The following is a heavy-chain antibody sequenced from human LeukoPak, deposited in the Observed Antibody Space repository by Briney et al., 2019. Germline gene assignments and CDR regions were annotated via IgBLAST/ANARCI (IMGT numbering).Heavy chain of an antibody. J-gene: IGHJ4*02. D-gene: IGHD4-23*01. CDR2: ISAYNGNT. V-gene: IGHV1-18*01. CDR3: AREDYGGNSVDY. CDR1: GYTFTSYG. Sequence: ASVKVSCKASGYTFTSYGISWVRQAPGQGLEWMGWISAYNGNTNYAQKLQGRVTMTADTSTSTAYMELRSLRSDDTAVYYCAREDYGGNSVDYWGQGTLVTASS.